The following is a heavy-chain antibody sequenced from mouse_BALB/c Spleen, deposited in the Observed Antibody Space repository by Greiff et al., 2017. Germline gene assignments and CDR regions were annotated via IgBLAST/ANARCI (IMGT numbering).Heavy chain of an antibody. CDR1: GYNFTSYW. Sequence: QVQLQQPGAELVKPGTSVKLSCKASGYNFTSYWINWVKLRPGQGLEWIGDIYPGDGDTNYNGKFKGKATLTADKSSSTAYMQLSSLTSEDSAVYFCARSDGNYDFDYWGQGTTLTVSS. V-gene: IGHV1-55*01. CDR2: IYPGDGDT. J-gene: IGHJ2*01. D-gene: IGHD2-1*01. CDR3: ARSDGNYDFDY.